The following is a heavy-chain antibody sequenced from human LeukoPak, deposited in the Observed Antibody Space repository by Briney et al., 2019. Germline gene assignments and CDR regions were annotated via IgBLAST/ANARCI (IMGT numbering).Heavy chain of an antibody. Sequence: SETLSLTCSVYDGSVSSYYWNWIRQSPGKGLEWIGENRHGGTSNYNPSLKGRVSISVDTSKNQFSLTLSSVTAADTAVYYCARGGPFPGAYNFFDSWGQGTLVTVSS. J-gene: IGHJ5*01. CDR1: DGSVSSYY. V-gene: IGHV4-34*01. D-gene: IGHD5-24*01. CDR2: NRHGGTS. CDR3: ARGGPFPGAYNFFDS.